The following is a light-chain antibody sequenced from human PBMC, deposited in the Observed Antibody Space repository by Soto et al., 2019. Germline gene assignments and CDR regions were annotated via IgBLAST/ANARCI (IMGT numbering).Light chain of an antibody. J-gene: IGKJ1*01. Sequence: IRVTQSPSSLSASTGDRITITCRASQNISTYLDWYQQQQGRAPKLLIYGASTLQGGVQSRFSGSGSGTDFSLTISSLRSEDFATYYCQQYHRFPWTFGQGTKV. CDR3: QQYHRFPWT. CDR1: QNISTY. V-gene: IGKV1-8*01. CDR2: GAS.